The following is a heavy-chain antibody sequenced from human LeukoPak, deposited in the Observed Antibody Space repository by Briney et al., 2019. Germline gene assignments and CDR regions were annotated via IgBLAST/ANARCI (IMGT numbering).Heavy chain of an antibody. D-gene: IGHD3-3*01. J-gene: IGHJ5*02. CDR2: INPNSGDT. CDR3: ARGPNYDFWSGFAWFDP. Sequence: ASVKVSCKASGYTFTDYFMHWVRQAPGQGLQWMGWINPNSGDTNYAQRFQGRVTMTRDTSISTAYMELSRLKSDDTAVYYCARGPNYDFWSGFAWFDPWGQGTLVTVSS. CDR1: GYTFTDYF. V-gene: IGHV1-2*02.